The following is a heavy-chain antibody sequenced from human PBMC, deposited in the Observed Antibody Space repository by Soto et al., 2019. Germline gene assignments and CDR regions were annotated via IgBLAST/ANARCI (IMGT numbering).Heavy chain of an antibody. D-gene: IGHD1-26*01. Sequence: PGGSLRLSCAASGFTFSSYSMNWVRQAPGKGLEWVSSISSSSYIYYSDSVQGRFTISRDNAKNSLYLQMNSLRAEDTAVYYCAGVGSPSYYGNPFKDDWGPWPTVT. CDR1: GFTFSSYS. J-gene: IGHJ6*02. CDR3: AGVGSPSYYGNPFKDD. V-gene: IGHV3-21*01. CDR2: ISSSSYI.